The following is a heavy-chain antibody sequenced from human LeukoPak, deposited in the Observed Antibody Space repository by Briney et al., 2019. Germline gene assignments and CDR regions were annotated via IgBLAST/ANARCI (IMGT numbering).Heavy chain of an antibody. CDR3: AREGATYFDY. CDR2: IKQDGSEK. Sequence: HPGGSLRLSCADFGFTFSSYWMSWVRQAPGKGLEWVANIKQDGSEKYYVDSVKGRFTISRDNAKNSLYLQMNSLRAEDTAVYYCAREGATYFDYWGQGTLVTVSS. V-gene: IGHV3-7*01. J-gene: IGHJ4*02. CDR1: GFTFSSYW. D-gene: IGHD1-26*01.